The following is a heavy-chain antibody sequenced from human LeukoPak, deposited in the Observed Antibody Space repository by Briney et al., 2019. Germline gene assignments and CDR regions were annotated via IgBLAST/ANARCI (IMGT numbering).Heavy chain of an antibody. Sequence: PSQTLSLTCTVSGGSISSGSYYWSWIRQPAGKGLEWIGRIYTSGSTNYNPSLKSRVTISLDTSKNQFSLKLSSVTAADTAVYYCARGLGYCSSTSCSELYNWFDPWGQATLVTVSS. J-gene: IGHJ5*02. CDR3: ARGLGYCSSTSCSELYNWFDP. D-gene: IGHD2-2*03. CDR1: GGSISSGSYY. V-gene: IGHV4-61*02. CDR2: IYTSGST.